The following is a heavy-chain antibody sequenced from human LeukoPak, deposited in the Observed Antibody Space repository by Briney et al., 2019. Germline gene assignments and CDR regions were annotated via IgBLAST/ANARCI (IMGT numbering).Heavy chain of an antibody. CDR2: ISYSGST. J-gene: IGHJ6*02. CDR1: GGSISSSSDY. CDR3: ARRHYYGSSHYGMDV. V-gene: IGHV4-39*01. D-gene: IGHD3-10*01. Sequence: PSETLSLTCTVSGGSISSSSDYWGWIRQPPGKGLEWIGSISYSGSTYHNPSLKSRVTISVDTSKNQFSLKLSSVTAADTAVYYCARRHYYGSSHYGMDVWGQGTTVTVSS.